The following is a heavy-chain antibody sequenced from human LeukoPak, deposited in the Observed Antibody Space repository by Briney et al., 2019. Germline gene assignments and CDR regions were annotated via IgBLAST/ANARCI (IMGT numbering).Heavy chain of an antibody. J-gene: IGHJ4*02. CDR2: ISWNSGSI. D-gene: IGHD3-9*01. Sequence: GRSLRLSCAASGFTFDDYARHWVRQAPGKGLEWVSGISWNSGSIGYADSVKGRFTISRDNAKNSLYLQMNSLRAEDTALYYCAKAPADWFDYWGQGTLVTVSS. CDR3: AKAPADWFDY. V-gene: IGHV3-9*01. CDR1: GFTFDDYA.